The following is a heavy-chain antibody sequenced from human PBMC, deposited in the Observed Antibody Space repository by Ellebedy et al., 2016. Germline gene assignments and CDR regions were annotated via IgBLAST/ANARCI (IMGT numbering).Heavy chain of an antibody. V-gene: IGHV3-30*03. D-gene: IGHD3-22*01. CDR3: ARVGSVDDSRRQYGMDV. CDR1: GFTFSSYG. J-gene: IGHJ6*02. CDR2: ISYDGSNK. Sequence: GGSLRLSCAASGFTFSSYGMHWVRQAPGKGLEWVAVISYDGSNKYYADSVKGRFTISRDNSKNTLYLQMNSLRAEDTAVYYCARVGSVDDSRRQYGMDVWGQGTTVTVSS.